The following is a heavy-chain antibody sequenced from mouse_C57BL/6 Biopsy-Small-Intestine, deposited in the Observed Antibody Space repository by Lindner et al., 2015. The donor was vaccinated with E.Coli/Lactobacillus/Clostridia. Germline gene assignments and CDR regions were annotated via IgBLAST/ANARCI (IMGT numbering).Heavy chain of an antibody. D-gene: IGHD1-1*01. CDR1: GYTFTEYT. J-gene: IGHJ3*01. CDR3: ARHEGGGGLRRGFAY. V-gene: IGHV1-62-2*01. Sequence: VQLQESGAELVKPGASVKLSCKASGYTFTEYTIHWVKQRSGQGLEWIGWFYPGSGSIKYNEKFKDKATLTADKSSHTVYMELSRLTPEDSAVYFCARHEGGGGLRRGFAYWGQGTLVTVSA. CDR2: FYPGSGSI.